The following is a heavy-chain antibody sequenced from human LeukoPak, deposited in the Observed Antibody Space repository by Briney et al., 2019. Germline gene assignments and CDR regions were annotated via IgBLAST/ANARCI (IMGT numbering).Heavy chain of an antibody. D-gene: IGHD1-26*01. J-gene: IGHJ5*02. V-gene: IGHV4-39*07. CDR2: IYYSGSP. CDR1: GGSISSSSYS. CDR3: ARVPVNIWENWFDP. Sequence: PSEALSLTCTVSGGSISSSSYSWGWIRQPPGKALEWIVSIYYSGSPYYNPSLKSRVTISVDTTKNQFSLKLSSVTAADTAVYYCARVPVNIWENWFDPWGQGTLVTVSS.